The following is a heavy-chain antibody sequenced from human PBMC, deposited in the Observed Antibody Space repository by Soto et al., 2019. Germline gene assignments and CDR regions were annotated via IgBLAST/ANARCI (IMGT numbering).Heavy chain of an antibody. CDR3: AKLRDFVVLPAGILDY. V-gene: IGHV3-23*01. J-gene: IGHJ4*02. CDR1: GFTFSSYA. D-gene: IGHD2-8*01. CDR2: ISGGGDST. Sequence: EVQLLESGGGLVQPGGSLRLTCAASGFTFSSYAISWIRLSPGKGLEWVSVISGGGDSTYYTPSVKGRFTISRDDFKNTLYLQMNSLRPEDTAIYYCAKLRDFVVLPAGILDYWGPGTLVTVSS.